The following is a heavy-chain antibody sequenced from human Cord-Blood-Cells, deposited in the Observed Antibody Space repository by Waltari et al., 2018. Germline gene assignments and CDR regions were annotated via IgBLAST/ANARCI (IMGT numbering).Heavy chain of an antibody. J-gene: IGHJ3*02. CDR2: INPNSGGT. D-gene: IGHD7-27*01. CDR1: GYTFPGSY. Sequence: QVPLVQSGAAGKKPGASVKVSCKASGYTFPGSYLDWVRQAPGQGLEWMGWINPNSGGTNYAQKFQGWVTMTRDTSISTAYMELSRLRSDDTAVYYCARTGEGENAFDIWGQGTMVTVSS. V-gene: IGHV1-2*04. CDR3: ARTGEGENAFDI.